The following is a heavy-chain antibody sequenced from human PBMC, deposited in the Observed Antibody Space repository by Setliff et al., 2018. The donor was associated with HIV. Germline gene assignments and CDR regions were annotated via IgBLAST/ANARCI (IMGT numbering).Heavy chain of an antibody. J-gene: IGHJ3*02. CDR3: VRDGEWGYHRPRDLDI. D-gene: IGHD2-2*01. CDR2: INAGNGNT. Sequence: ASVKVSCKASGYTFTTYAIHWVRQAPGQRLEFMGWINAGNGNTKYSQEFQGRVTISRDTSARTAYMELFRLRSDDTAVYYCVRDGEWGYHRPRDLDIWGQGTMVTVSS. V-gene: IGHV1-3*01. CDR1: GYTFTTYA.